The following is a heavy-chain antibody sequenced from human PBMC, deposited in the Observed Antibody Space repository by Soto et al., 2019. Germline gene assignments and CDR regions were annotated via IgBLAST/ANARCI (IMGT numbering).Heavy chain of an antibody. CDR2: IVVGSGNT. D-gene: IGHD2-21*02. CDR1: GFTFTSSA. CDR3: AAERAYCGGDCPNWFDP. Sequence: SVKVSCKASGFTFTSSAVQWVRQARGQRLEWIGWIVVGSGNTNYAQKFQERVTITRDMSTSTAYMEPSSLRSEDTAVYYCAAERAYCGGDCPNWFDPWGQGTLVTVSS. J-gene: IGHJ5*02. V-gene: IGHV1-58*01.